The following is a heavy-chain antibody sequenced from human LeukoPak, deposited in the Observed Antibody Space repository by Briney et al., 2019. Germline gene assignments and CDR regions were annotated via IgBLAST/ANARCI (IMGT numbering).Heavy chain of an antibody. Sequence: GEPLKTSCKGSGYSFTSNWIGWVRQMPGKGLEWMGIIYPGDSDTRYSPSFQGQVTISADMSISTAYLQWSSLKASDTAMYYCARPEVAATNYWGQGTLVTVSS. CDR2: IYPGDSDT. CDR3: ARPEVAATNY. J-gene: IGHJ4*02. V-gene: IGHV5-51*01. D-gene: IGHD2-15*01. CDR1: GYSFTSNW.